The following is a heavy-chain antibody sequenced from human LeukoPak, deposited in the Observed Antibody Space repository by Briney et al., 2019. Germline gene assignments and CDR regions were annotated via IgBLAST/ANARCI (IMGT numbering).Heavy chain of an antibody. Sequence: GASVKVSCKASGGTFSSYAISWVRQAPGQGLEWMGGIIPIFGTANYAQKFQGRVTITADESTSTAYMELSSLRSEDTAVYYCARGIPGGYEDFDYWGQGTLVTVSS. V-gene: IGHV1-69*13. J-gene: IGHJ4*02. D-gene: IGHD5-12*01. CDR1: GGTFSSYA. CDR3: ARGIPGGYEDFDY. CDR2: IIPIFGTA.